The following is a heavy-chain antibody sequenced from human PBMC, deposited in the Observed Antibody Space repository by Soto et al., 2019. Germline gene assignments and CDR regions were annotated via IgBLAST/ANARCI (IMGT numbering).Heavy chain of an antibody. V-gene: IGHV4-59*01. CDR3: ASCGYCSRGSCYSNLFDP. D-gene: IGHD2-15*01. J-gene: IGHJ5*02. Sequence: PSETLSLTCTVSGGSISSYYWSWIRQPPGKGLEWIGYIYSSGSTNYNPSLKSRVTISVDTSKNQFSLKLSSVTAADTAVYYCASCGYCSRGSCYSNLFDPWGQGTPVTVSS. CDR1: GGSISSYY. CDR2: IYSSGST.